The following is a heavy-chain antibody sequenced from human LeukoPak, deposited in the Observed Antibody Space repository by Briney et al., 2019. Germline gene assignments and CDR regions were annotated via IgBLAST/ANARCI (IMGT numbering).Heavy chain of an antibody. Sequence: PSQTLSLTCTVSGGSISSGGYYWSWIRQPPGKGLEWIGYIYHSGSTYYNPSLKSRVTISVDRSKNQFSLKLSSVTAADTAVYYCASSLSGSLDYWGQGTLVTVSS. CDR2: IYHSGST. CDR1: GGSISSGGYY. J-gene: IGHJ4*02. CDR3: ASSLSGSLDY. V-gene: IGHV4-30-2*01.